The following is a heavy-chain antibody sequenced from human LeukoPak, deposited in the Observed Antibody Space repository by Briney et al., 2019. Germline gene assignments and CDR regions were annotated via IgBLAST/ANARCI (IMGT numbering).Heavy chain of an antibody. CDR3: ARGAAVGATRHYYYYYGMDV. V-gene: IGHV4-34*01. CDR1: GGSFSGYY. D-gene: IGHD1-26*01. Sequence: SETLSLTCAVYGGSFSGYYWSWIRQPRGKGLEWIGEINHSGSTNYNPSLKSRVTISVDTSKNQFSLKLSSVTAADTAVYYCARGAAVGATRHYYYYYGMDVWGQGTTVTVSS. CDR2: INHSGST. J-gene: IGHJ6*02.